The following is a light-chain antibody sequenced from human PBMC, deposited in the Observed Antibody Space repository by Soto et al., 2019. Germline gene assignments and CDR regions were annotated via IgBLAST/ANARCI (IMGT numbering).Light chain of an antibody. Sequence: QSALSQPASLSGSPGQSITISCTGTSRDVGGYNFVSWYQQHPGNPPKLLIFEVNNRPLGVSDRFSGSQSGNTASLTISGLQATDEADYYCSSYTSTNTLILFGGGTKLTVL. J-gene: IGLJ2*01. CDR3: SSYTSTNTLIL. CDR1: SRDVGGYNF. V-gene: IGLV2-14*01. CDR2: EVN.